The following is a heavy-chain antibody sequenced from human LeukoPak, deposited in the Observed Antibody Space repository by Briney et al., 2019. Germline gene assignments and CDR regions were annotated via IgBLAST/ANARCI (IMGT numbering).Heavy chain of an antibody. CDR2: ISGSGGST. CDR1: GFTFSSYA. Sequence: GGSLRLSCAASGFTFSSYAMSWVRQAPGKGLEWVSAISGSGGSTYHADSVKGRFTISRDSSKNTLNLQMNSLRPEDTAVYYCAKPPPDSSSWLFDYWGQGTLVTVSS. V-gene: IGHV3-23*01. CDR3: AKPPPDSSSWLFDY. J-gene: IGHJ4*02. D-gene: IGHD6-13*01.